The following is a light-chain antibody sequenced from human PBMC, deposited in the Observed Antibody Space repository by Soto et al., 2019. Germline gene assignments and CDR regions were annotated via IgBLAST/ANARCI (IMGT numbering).Light chain of an antibody. CDR1: QSISRW. V-gene: IGKV1-5*03. CDR3: HQDNRYGT. J-gene: IGKJ4*02. Sequence: DVQMTQSPSTLSAAGGDRGTITCRASQSISRWLAWYQQKPGKAPKLLIYKASSLESGVPSRFSGSGSGTEFTLSSIRLHADDLVTYYWHQDNRYGTFGGGTKVDNK. CDR2: KAS.